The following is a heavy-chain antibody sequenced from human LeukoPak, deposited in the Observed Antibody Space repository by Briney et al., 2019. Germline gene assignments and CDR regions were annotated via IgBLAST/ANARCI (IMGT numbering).Heavy chain of an antibody. J-gene: IGHJ6*03. Sequence: ASVKVSCKASGYTFISYYMHWVRQAPGQGLEWMGIINPSDASTTYAQKFQGRVTMTRDTSTNTVYMELSSLRSEDTAVYYCASGYSDYADYYNYYMDVWGKGTTVTVSS. D-gene: IGHD4-11*01. V-gene: IGHV1-46*01. CDR2: INPSDAST. CDR3: ASGYSDYADYYNYYMDV. CDR1: GYTFISYY.